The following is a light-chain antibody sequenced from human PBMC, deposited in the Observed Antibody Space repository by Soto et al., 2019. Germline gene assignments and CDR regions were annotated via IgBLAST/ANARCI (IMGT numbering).Light chain of an antibody. CDR2: GAS. CDR3: QQYGSSPYT. J-gene: IGKJ2*01. Sequence: EIVLTQSPGTLSLSPGDRTTLSCRASQSVSSTYLAWYQQKPGQAPRLLIYGASNRATGIPDRFSGSGSGTDFTLTIIRLEPGDFSVYFCQQYGSSPYTFGQGTKLEIK. CDR1: QSVSSTY. V-gene: IGKV3-20*01.